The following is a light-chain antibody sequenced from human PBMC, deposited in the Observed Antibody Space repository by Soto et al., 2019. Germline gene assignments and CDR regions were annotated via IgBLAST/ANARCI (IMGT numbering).Light chain of an antibody. CDR3: LQYRSFPWT. CDR1: QDIKYD. CDR2: SAS. Sequence: DIQVTQSPSSLSASVGDKVTITCRASQDIKYDLGWYQQKPGTAPKRLIYSASSFESGVTSTFSGSGSETEFTLSIRSLQPEDCTPDSCLQYRSFPWTFGQGTKVLIK. V-gene: IGKV1-17*01. J-gene: IGKJ1*01.